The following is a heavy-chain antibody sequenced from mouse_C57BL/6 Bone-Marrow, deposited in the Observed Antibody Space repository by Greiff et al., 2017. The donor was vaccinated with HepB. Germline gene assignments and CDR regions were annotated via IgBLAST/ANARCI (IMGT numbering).Heavy chain of an antibody. D-gene: IGHD2-5*01. V-gene: IGHV1-47*01. Sequence: VQLQQSGAELVKPGASVKMSCKASGYTFTTYPIEWMKQNHGKSLEWIGNFHPYNDDTNYNEKFKGKATLTEEKSSSTVYLGLSRLTSDDSAVYYCARGSNYDYTMAYWGQGTSVTVSS. CDR3: ARGSNYDYTMAY. J-gene: IGHJ4*01. CDR2: FHPYNDDT. CDR1: GYTFTTYP.